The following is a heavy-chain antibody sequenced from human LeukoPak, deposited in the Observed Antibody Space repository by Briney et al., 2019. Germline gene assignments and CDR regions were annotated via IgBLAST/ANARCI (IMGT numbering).Heavy chain of an antibody. J-gene: IGHJ4*02. V-gene: IGHV3-7*04. Sequence: GSLRLSCAASGFTSSSYALNWVRQAPGKGLEWVANIKQDGSKKSYVDSVKGRFTISRDNAKNSLYLQMNSLRAEDTAIYYCTRVGYIDEGIDYWGQGTLVTVSS. CDR3: TRVGYIDEGIDY. CDR2: IKQDGSKK. CDR1: GFTSSSYA. D-gene: IGHD5-24*01.